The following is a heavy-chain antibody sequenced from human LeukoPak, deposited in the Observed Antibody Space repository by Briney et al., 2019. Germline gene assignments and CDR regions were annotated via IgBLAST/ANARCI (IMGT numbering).Heavy chain of an antibody. CDR1: GYSFTSYW. CDR3: ARHSFQGYGPMDV. J-gene: IGHJ6*02. D-gene: IGHD4-17*01. CDR2: IYPGDSDT. V-gene: IGHV5-51*01. Sequence: GESLQISCKGSGYSFTSYWIGWVRQMPGKGLEWMGIIYPGDSDTRYSPSFQGQVTISADKSISTAHLQWSSLKASDTAMYYCARHSFQGYGPMDVWGQGTTVTVSS.